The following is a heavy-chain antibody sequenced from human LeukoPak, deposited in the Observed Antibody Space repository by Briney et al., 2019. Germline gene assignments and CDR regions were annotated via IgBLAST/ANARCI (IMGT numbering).Heavy chain of an antibody. V-gene: IGHV1-18*01. D-gene: IGHD4-17*01. J-gene: IGHJ6*03. CDR1: GYTFTSYG. CDR2: ISAYNGNT. Sequence: ASVKVSCKASGYTFTSYGISWVRQAPGQGLEWMGWISAYNGNTNYAQKLQGRVTMTTDTSTSTAYMELRSLRSDDTAVYYCARVRATVPGAYYYYYMDVWGKGTTVTISS. CDR3: ARVRATVPGAYYYYYMDV.